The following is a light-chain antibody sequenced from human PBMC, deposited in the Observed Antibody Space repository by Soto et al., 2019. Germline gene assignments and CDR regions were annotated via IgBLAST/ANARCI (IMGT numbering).Light chain of an antibody. V-gene: IGLV2-8*01. CDR2: EVS. Sequence: QSVLTQPPSASGSPGQSVTISCTGTSSDVGAYSYVSWYQQHPGKAPKLMIYEVSKRPSGVPDRFSGSKSGNTASLTVSGHQAEDEADYYCSSYAGSNNFVVFGGGTKLTVL. CDR1: SSDVGAYSY. CDR3: SSYAGSNNFVV. J-gene: IGLJ2*01.